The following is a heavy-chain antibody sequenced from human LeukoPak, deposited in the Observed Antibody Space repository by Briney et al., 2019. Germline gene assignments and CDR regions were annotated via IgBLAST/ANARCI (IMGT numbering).Heavy chain of an antibody. CDR2: INSKTDAWTT. V-gene: IGHV3-15*01. D-gene: IGHD3-9*01. Sequence: GGSLRLSCAASGFTFSNAWMSWVRQAPGKGLEWVGRINSKTDAWTTDYAAPVKGRFTISRDDSKNTLYLEMNSLKTEDTAVYYCTTGAVRYFDWLFEPPYYFDYWGQGTLVTVSS. CDR1: GFTFSNAW. CDR3: TTGAVRYFDWLFEPPYYFDY. J-gene: IGHJ4*02.